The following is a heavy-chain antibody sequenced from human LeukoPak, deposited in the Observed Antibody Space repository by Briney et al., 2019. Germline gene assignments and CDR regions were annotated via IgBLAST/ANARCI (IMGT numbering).Heavy chain of an antibody. D-gene: IGHD3-22*01. CDR3: ARDYYDSSGYSRFDL. J-gene: IGHJ5*02. Sequence: ASVKVSCKASGYTFTGYYMHWVRQAPGQGHEWMGWINPNSGGTDYAQKFHGRVTMTRDTSISTAYMEVSRLRSDDTAVYYCARDYYDSSGYSRFDLWGQGTLVTVSS. CDR2: INPNSGGT. V-gene: IGHV1-2*02. CDR1: GYTFTGYY.